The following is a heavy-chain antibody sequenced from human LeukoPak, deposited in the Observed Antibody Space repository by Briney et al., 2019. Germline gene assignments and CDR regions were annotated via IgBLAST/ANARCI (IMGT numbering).Heavy chain of an antibody. V-gene: IGHV3-7*04. CDR1: GFTFSSYE. J-gene: IGHJ4*02. D-gene: IGHD1-26*01. Sequence: GGSLRLSCAASGFTFSSYEMNWVRQAPGKGLDWVASMRQDGSEIYYVDSVKGRFTISRDNPKNSLYLQMNSLRAEDTAVYYCARGGATRGRFENWGQGTLVTVSS. CDR2: MRQDGSEI. CDR3: ARGGATRGRFEN.